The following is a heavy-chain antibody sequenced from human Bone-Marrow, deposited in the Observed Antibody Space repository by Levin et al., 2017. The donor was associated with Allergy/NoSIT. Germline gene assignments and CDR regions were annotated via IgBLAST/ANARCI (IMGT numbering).Heavy chain of an antibody. CDR2: ISRNGGDK. CDR3: AKDVLGDDSDDPIFEK. V-gene: IGHV3-9*01. D-gene: IGHD3-3*02. CDR1: GFRFYGYS. J-gene: IGHJ4*02. Sequence: GGSLRLSCVTSGFRFYGYSMHWVRQRPGKGLEWVSGISRNGGDKEYGDSVKGRFTISRDNARNSLYLQMNGLTPEDTALYFCAKDVLGDDSDDPIFEKWGQGSLVMVS.